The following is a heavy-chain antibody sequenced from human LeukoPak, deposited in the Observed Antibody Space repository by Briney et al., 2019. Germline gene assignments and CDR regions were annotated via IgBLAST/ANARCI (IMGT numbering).Heavy chain of an antibody. J-gene: IGHJ4*02. D-gene: IGHD3-10*01. CDR2: IYYSGST. CDR3: ARLLWFGELLSWAFDY. Sequence: SGTLSLTCTVSGGSISSYYWSWIRQPPGKGLEWIGYIYYSGSTNYNPSLKSRVTISVDTSKNQFSLKLSSVTAADTAVYYCARLLWFGELLSWAFDYWGQGTLVTVSS. CDR1: GGSISSYY. V-gene: IGHV4-59*01.